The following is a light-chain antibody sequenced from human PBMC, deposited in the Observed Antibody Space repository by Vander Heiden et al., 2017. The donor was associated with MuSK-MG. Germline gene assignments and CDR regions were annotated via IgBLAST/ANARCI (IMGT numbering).Light chain of an antibody. CDR1: NIGSQT. CDR2: DDS. J-gene: IGLJ2*01. Sequence: YVLTQPPSVSVAPGQTATFACGGDNIGSQTVHWYQQKPGQAPVGVVYDDSDRPSGIPERFSGSNSGNTATLTISRVEAGDEADYFCQVWETSSDLVVFGGGTKLTVL. V-gene: IGLV3-21*02. CDR3: QVWETSSDLVV.